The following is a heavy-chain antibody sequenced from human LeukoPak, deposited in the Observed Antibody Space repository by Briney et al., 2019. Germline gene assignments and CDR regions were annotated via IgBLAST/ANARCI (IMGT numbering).Heavy chain of an antibody. CDR2: ISSSGSTI. V-gene: IGHV3-11*01. CDR3: ARGEGTMIVVVTPFDY. Sequence: GGSLRHSCAASGFTFSDYYMSWIRQAPGKGLEWVSYISSSGSTIYYADSVKGRFTISRDNAKNSLYLQMNSLRAEDTAVYYCARGEGTMIVVVTPFDYWGQGTLVTVSS. D-gene: IGHD3-22*01. J-gene: IGHJ4*02. CDR1: GFTFSDYY.